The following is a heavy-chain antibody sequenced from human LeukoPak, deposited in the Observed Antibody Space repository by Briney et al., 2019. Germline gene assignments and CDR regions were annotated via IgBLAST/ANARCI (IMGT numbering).Heavy chain of an antibody. CDR1: GYTFTGYY. CDR3: ARDMGRGGSCPFYYYYMDV. Sequence: ASVKVSCKASGYTFTGYYMHWVRQAPGQGLEWMGWINPNSGGTNYAQKFQGRVTMTRDTSISTAYMELSRLRSEDTAVYYCARDMGRGGSCPFYYYYMDVWGKGTTVTISS. D-gene: IGHD2-15*01. CDR2: INPNSGGT. V-gene: IGHV1-2*02. J-gene: IGHJ6*03.